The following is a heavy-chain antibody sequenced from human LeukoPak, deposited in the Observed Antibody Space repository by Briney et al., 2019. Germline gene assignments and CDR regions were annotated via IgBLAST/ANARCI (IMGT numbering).Heavy chain of an antibody. Sequence: ASVKVSCKVSGYTLTELSMHWVRQAPGKGLEWMGGFDPEDGETIYAQKFQGRVTMTEDTSTDTAYMELSSLRSEDTAVYYCARSCSSTSCYWGCGGYYYYGMDVWGQGTTVTVSS. CDR3: ARSCSSTSCYWGCGGYYYYGMDV. CDR2: FDPEDGET. J-gene: IGHJ6*02. D-gene: IGHD2-2*01. V-gene: IGHV1-24*01. CDR1: GYTLTELS.